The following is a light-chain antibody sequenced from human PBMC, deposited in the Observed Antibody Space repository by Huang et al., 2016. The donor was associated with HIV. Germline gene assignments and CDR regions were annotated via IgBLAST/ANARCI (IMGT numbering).Light chain of an antibody. CDR1: QSISRY. V-gene: IGKV1-39*01. CDR3: QQGYSTPT. CDR2: ASS. J-gene: IGKJ1*01. Sequence: DIQMTQSPSSLSASVGDRVTITCRASQSISRYLNWYQHKPGKAPELLIYASSSLQSGVSSKFSGSGCGTDFSLTISGLQPEDYATYYCQQGYSTPTFGQGTKVEMK.